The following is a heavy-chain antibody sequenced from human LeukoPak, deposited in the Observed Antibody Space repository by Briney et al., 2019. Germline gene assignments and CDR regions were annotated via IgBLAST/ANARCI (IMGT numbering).Heavy chain of an antibody. D-gene: IGHD7-27*01. Sequence: LPGGSLRLSCAASGFTFSNAWMSWVRQAPGKGLEWVANIKTDGSQIYYVDSVKGRFTISRDNAKNSLYLQMNSLRAEDTAVYYCARDLNWETYWGQGTLVSVSS. CDR2: IKTDGSQI. V-gene: IGHV3-7*01. J-gene: IGHJ4*02. CDR1: GFTFSNAW. CDR3: ARDLNWETY.